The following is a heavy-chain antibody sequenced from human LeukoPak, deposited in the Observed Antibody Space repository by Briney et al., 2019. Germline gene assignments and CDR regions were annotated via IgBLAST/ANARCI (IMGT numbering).Heavy chain of an antibody. Sequence: KPSETLSLTCTVSGGSISSSSYYWGWIRQPPGKGLEWIRSIYYSGSTNYNPSLKSRVTISVDTSKNQFSLKLSSVTAADTAVYYCARAPPHPSGYWGSAFDIWGQGTMVTVSS. D-gene: IGHD3-22*01. J-gene: IGHJ3*02. CDR3: ARAPPHPSGYWGSAFDI. CDR2: IYYSGST. CDR1: GGSISSSSYY. V-gene: IGHV4-39*07.